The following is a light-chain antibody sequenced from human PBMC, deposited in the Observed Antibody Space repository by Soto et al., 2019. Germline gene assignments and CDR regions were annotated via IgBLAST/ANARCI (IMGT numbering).Light chain of an antibody. J-gene: IGLJ2*01. CDR3: SSYTSSSLL. CDR1: SSDVGGYNY. V-gene: IGLV2-14*01. CDR2: DVS. Sequence: QSALTQPASVSGSPGQSITISCTGTSSDVGGYNYVSWYQQHPGKAPKLMIYDVSNRPSGVSNRFSGSKSGNTASLTISGLQAEDEADYYCSSYTSSSLLFGGGTNLTVL.